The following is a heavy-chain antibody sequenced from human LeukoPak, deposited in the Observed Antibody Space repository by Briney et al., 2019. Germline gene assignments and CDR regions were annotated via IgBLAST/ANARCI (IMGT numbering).Heavy chain of an antibody. CDR1: GYSFIVYY. CDR3: AREGSGYPY. Sequence: GASVTVSCKASGYSFIVYYMHWVGQTPGQGREGMGWINPNSGGTNYAQKFQGRVTMTRDTSISTAYMEVSRLTSDDTAVFYCAREGSGYPYWGQGTLVTVSS. D-gene: IGHD5-12*01. J-gene: IGHJ4*02. CDR2: INPNSGGT. V-gene: IGHV1-2*02.